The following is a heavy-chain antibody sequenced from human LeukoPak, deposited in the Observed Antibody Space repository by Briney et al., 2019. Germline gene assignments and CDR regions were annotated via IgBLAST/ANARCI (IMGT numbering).Heavy chain of an antibody. J-gene: IGHJ5*02. CDR2: MHIGGNT. D-gene: IGHD2-8*01. CDR1: GITVSTNF. CDR3: TRYDTQKGWIDP. V-gene: IGHV3-53*01. Sequence: GGSLRLSCAASGITVSTNFMSWVRQAPGKGLEWVSGMHIGGNTEYVDSVRGRFIISRDNSKNMLFLQMNSLRAEDTAVYYCTRYDTQKGWIDPWGQGTLVTVSS.